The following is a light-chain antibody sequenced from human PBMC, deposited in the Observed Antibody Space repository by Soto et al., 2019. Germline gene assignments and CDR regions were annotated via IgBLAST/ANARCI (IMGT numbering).Light chain of an antibody. Sequence: DIQLTQSPSFLSASVGDRVTITCRASQGISSYLAWYQQKPGKAPKLLIYAASTLQSGVPSRFSGSASGTEFTLIISSLQPEDFATYYCQQLNSYPLYTFGQGTKLEIK. CDR3: QQLNSYPLYT. V-gene: IGKV1-9*01. CDR2: AAS. J-gene: IGKJ2*01. CDR1: QGISSY.